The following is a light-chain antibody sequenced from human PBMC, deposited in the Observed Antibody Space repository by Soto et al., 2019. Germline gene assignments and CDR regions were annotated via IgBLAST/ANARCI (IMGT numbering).Light chain of an antibody. CDR1: QSVSNN. J-gene: IGKJ1*01. Sequence: ILMTQSPATLSVSPGERATLSCRASQSVSNNLAWYQQKPGQAPRLLIYDASTRATGIPARLSGGGSGTAFTPPISGLQSEDFAVKYCQQYNNWPPWTFGQGTKVEIK. CDR3: QQYNNWPPWT. V-gene: IGKV3-15*01. CDR2: DAS.